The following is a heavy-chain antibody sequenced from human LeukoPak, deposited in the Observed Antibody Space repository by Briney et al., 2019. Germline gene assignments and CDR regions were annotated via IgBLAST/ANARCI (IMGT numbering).Heavy chain of an antibody. Sequence: GGSLRLSCAASGFTLRAHIMDWVRQAPGKGLEWIGRIRKKPNKYTTEYAASVKGRFLISRDDSQDSVCLQMNSLETGDPAVYYCTREGGVGDYTAFDIWGQGTVVTVSS. CDR1: GFTLRAHI. CDR2: IRKKPNKYTT. V-gene: IGHV3-72*01. D-gene: IGHD4-17*01. CDR3: TREGGVGDYTAFDI. J-gene: IGHJ3*02.